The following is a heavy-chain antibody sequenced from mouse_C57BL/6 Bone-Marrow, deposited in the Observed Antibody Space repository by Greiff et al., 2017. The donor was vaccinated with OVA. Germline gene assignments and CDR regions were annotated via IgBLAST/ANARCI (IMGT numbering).Heavy chain of an antibody. V-gene: IGHV1-82*01. CDR1: GYAFSSSW. J-gene: IGHJ2*01. CDR3: ARPCYGSSPGYFDY. CDR2: IYPGDGDT. Sequence: QVHVKQSGPELVKPGASVKISCKASGYAFSSSWMNWVKQRPGKGLEWIGRIYPGDGDTNYNGKFKGKATLTADKSSSTAYMQLSSLTSEDSAVYFCARPCYGSSPGYFDYWGQGTTLTVSS. D-gene: IGHD1-1*01.